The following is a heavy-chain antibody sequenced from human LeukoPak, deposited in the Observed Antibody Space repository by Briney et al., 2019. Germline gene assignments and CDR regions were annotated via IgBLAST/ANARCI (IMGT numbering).Heavy chain of an antibody. V-gene: IGHV1-69*04. J-gene: IGHJ6*02. Sequence: SVKVSCKASGGTFSSYAISWVRQAPGQGLEWMGRIIPILGIANYAQKFQGRVTITADKSTSTAYMELSSLRSEDTAVYYCARVYCGGDCYSHYYYYGMDVWGQGTTVTVSS. CDR2: IIPILGIA. CDR1: GGTFSSYA. D-gene: IGHD2-21*02. CDR3: ARVYCGGDCYSHYYYYGMDV.